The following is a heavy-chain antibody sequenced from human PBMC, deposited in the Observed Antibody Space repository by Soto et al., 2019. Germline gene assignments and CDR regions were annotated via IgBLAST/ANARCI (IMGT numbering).Heavy chain of an antibody. D-gene: IGHD6-19*01. J-gene: IGHJ4*02. V-gene: IGHV4-4*07. CDR2: SYSSGST. CDR1: GGSISSYY. Sequence: QVQLQESGPGLGKPSETLSLTCTVSGGSISSYYCTWIRQPAGKGLEWIGRSYSSGSTDYNPSLKSRVTMSADTSKNPFSLKLSSVTAADTAVYYCAIGSGWQDMDYWGQGTLVTVSS. CDR3: AIGSGWQDMDY.